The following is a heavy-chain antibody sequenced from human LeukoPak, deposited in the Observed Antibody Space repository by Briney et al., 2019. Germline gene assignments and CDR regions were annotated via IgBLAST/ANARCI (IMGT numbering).Heavy chain of an antibody. CDR2: IYTSGST. CDR3: ARDMERDYYDSSGYYPDAFDI. CDR1: GGSISSGSYY. V-gene: IGHV4-61*02. J-gene: IGHJ3*02. D-gene: IGHD3-22*01. Sequence: PSQTLSLTCTVSGGSISSGSYYWGWIRQPAGKGLEWIGRIYTSGSTNYNPSLKSRVTISVDTSKNQFSLKLSSVTAADTAVYYCARDMERDYYDSSGYYPDAFDIWGQGTMVTVSS.